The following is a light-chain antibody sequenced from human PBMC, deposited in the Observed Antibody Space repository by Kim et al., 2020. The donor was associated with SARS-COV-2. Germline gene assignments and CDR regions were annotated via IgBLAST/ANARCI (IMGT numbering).Light chain of an antibody. J-gene: IGKJ4*01. V-gene: IGKV3-15*01. CDR2: GAS. Sequence: PRERGPLSWKATQGGYNHFTRVQQKTCPGSRVLIYGASTRATGIPARFSGSGSGTEFTLTISSLQSEDFAVYYCQQYNNWPPALTFGGGTKVDIK. CDR1: QGGYNH. CDR3: QQYNNWPPALT.